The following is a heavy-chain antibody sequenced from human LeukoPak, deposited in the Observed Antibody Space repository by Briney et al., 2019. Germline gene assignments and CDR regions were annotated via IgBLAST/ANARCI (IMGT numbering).Heavy chain of an antibody. CDR3: ARDSRSSPLGY. J-gene: IGHJ4*02. Sequence: PGGSLRLSCAASGFTVSSNYMSWVRQAPGKGLEWDSVIYSGGSTYYADSVKGRFTISRDNSKNTLYLQMNSLRAEDTAVYYCARDSRSSPLGYWGQGTLVTVSS. D-gene: IGHD1-26*01. CDR1: GFTVSSNY. CDR2: IYSGGST. V-gene: IGHV3-53*01.